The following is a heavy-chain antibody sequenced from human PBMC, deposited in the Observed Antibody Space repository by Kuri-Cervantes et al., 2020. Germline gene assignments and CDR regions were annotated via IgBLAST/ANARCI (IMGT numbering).Heavy chain of an antibody. V-gene: IGHV3-21*01. Sequence: GGSLRLSCAASGFTFSSYSMNWVRQAPGKGLEWVSSISGSSSYIYYADSVKGRFTISRDNAKNSLYLQMNSLRAEDTAVYYCARVAPEYSSSWYYILDYWGQGTLVTVSS. D-gene: IGHD6-13*01. CDR1: GFTFSSYS. CDR3: ARVAPEYSSSWYYILDY. CDR2: ISGSSSYI. J-gene: IGHJ4*02.